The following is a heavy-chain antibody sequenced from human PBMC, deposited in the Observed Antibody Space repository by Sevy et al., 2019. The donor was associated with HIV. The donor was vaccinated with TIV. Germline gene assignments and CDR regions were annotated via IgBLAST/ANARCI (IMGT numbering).Heavy chain of an antibody. CDR3: AKMPTRITMVRGVMRAFDI. D-gene: IGHD3-10*01. Sequence: GGSLRLSCAASGFTFSSYAMSWVRQAPGKGLEWVSAISGSGGSTYYADSMKGRFTISRDNSKNTLYLQMNSLRAEDTAVYYCAKMPTRITMVRGVMRAFDIWGQGTMVTVSS. V-gene: IGHV3-23*01. CDR2: ISGSGGST. J-gene: IGHJ3*02. CDR1: GFTFSSYA.